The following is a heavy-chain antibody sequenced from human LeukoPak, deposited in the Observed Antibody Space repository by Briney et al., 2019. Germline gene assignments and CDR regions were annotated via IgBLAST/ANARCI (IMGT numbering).Heavy chain of an antibody. CDR3: ARAGQLKRYCGGDCYSVY. J-gene: IGHJ4*02. CDR2: ISSSSSYI. V-gene: IGHV3-21*01. Sequence: GGSLRISCAASGFTFSSYSMNWVRQAPGKGLEWVSSISSSSSYIYYADSVKGRFTISRDNAKNSLYLQMNSLRAEDTAVYYCARAGQLKRYCGGDCYSVYWGQGTLVTVSS. D-gene: IGHD2-21*02. CDR1: GFTFSSYS.